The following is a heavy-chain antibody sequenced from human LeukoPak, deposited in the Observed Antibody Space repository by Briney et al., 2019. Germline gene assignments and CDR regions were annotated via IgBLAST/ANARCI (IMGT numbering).Heavy chain of an antibody. J-gene: IGHJ4*02. D-gene: IGHD3-22*01. V-gene: IGHV3-23*01. CDR1: GFTFSSYG. Sequence: GGSLRLSCAASGFTFSSYGMHWVRQAPGKGLEWVSAISGSGGSTYYADSVKGRFTISRDNSKNTLYLQMNSLRAEDTAVYYCAKVRYYDSSGYYYGAYFDYWGQGTLVTVSS. CDR2: ISGSGGST. CDR3: AKVRYYDSSGYYYGAYFDY.